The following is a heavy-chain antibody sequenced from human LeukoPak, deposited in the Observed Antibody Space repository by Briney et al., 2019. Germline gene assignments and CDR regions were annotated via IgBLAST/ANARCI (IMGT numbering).Heavy chain of an antibody. CDR2: LGSDGRT. J-gene: IGHJ4*02. CDR1: GFSVSSNA. Sequence: PGGSLRLSCEASGFSVSSNAMAWVRQAPGKGLEWVSGLGSDGRTHYADSVKGRFTISRDNSKNTLYLQMNSLKAEDSAIYYCAKAQSYGYSDYWGQGTLVAVSS. CDR3: AKAQSYGYSDY. V-gene: IGHV3-23*01. D-gene: IGHD3-16*01.